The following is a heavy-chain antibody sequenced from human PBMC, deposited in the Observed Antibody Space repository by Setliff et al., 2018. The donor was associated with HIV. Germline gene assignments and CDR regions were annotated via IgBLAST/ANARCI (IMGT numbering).Heavy chain of an antibody. CDR1: GLTFSSYA. V-gene: IGHV3-11*03. J-gene: IGHJ4*02. Sequence: PGGSLRLSCAASGLTFSSYAMSWIRQAPGKGLEWVSYISSSSSYTNYADSVKGRFTISRDNAKKSLYLQMNSLRAEDTAVYYCVRTGSPTENYYFDFWDQGTLVTVSS. CDR2: ISSSSSYT. CDR3: VRTGSPTENYYFDF. D-gene: IGHD1-26*01.